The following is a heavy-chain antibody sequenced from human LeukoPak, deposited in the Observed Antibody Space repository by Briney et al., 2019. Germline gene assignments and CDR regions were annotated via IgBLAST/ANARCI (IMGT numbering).Heavy chain of an antibody. D-gene: IGHD3-10*01. V-gene: IGHV3-64D*09. CDR3: EKSLTMVRGLIISGPFDY. CDR2: ISSNGYST. CDR1: GFXFSDYP. Sequence: GGSLRLSCSASGFXFSDYPIHWVRQAPGKGLEYLSAISSNGYSTYYADTVKGRFTISRDNSNNTLYLQMSSLRAEDTAAYYCEKSLTMVRGLIISGPFDYWGQGTLVTVSS. J-gene: IGHJ4*02.